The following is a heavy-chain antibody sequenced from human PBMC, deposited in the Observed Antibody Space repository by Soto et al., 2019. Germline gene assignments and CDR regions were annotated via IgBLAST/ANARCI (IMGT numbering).Heavy chain of an antibody. CDR3: AKMVPRLPDIVVVVAAFFDY. CDR1: GFTFSSYA. J-gene: IGHJ4*02. V-gene: IGHV3-23*01. CDR2: ISGSGGST. Sequence: PGGSLRLSCAASGFTFSSYAMSWVRQAPGKGLEWVSAISGSGGSTYYADSVKGRFTISRDNSKNTLYLQMNSLRAEDTAVYYCAKMVPRLPDIVVVVAAFFDYWGQGTLVTVSS. D-gene: IGHD2-15*01.